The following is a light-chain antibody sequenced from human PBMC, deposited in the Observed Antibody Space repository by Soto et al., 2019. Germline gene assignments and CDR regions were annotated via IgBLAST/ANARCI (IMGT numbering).Light chain of an antibody. CDR3: QQSYSTPRT. CDR2: DAY. CDR1: QSISSW. Sequence: DIQMTQSPSTLSASVGDRVTITCRASQSISSWLAWYQQKPGKAPKLLIYDAYSLESGTPSRFSGRRSGTEFTLTIASVQPEDFATYYCQQSYSTPRTFGQGTKV. J-gene: IGKJ1*01. V-gene: IGKV1-5*01.